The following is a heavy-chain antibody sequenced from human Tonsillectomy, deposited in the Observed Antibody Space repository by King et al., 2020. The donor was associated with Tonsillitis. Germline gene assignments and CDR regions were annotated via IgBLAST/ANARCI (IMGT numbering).Heavy chain of an antibody. CDR2: IYWDDDK. Sequence: ITLKESGPTLVKPTQTLTLTCAFSGFSLSSSGVGVGWIRKPPGKALEWLALIYWDDDKHYSPSLKNRVTITKDNAKNQVVLTLTNVDPVDTATYYCGHSDGLYSGSWWAGDHWGQGILVTVSS. V-gene: IGHV2-5*02. CDR3: GHSDGLYSGSWWAGDH. D-gene: IGHD6-13*01. J-gene: IGHJ4*02. CDR1: GFSLSSSGVG.